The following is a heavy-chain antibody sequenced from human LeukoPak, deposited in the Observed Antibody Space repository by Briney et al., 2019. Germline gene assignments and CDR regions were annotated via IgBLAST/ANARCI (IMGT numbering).Heavy chain of an antibody. CDR3: ARDHRDSSGYFYY. CDR1: VGSISSGDFS. Sequence: SQTLSLTCTVSVGSISSGDFSWSWIRQPPGKGLELIAHISYRGSTYYNPPLKSRVTISLDTSKNQFSLNLRSVTAADTAVYYCARDHRDSSGYFYYWGQGTLVTVSS. CDR2: ISYRGST. J-gene: IGHJ4*02. D-gene: IGHD3-22*01. V-gene: IGHV4-30-4*01.